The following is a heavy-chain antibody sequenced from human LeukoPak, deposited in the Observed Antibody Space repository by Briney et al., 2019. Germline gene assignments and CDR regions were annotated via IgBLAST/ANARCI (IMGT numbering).Heavy chain of an antibody. J-gene: IGHJ3*02. D-gene: IGHD3-10*01. Sequence: SETLSLTCAVYGGSFSGYYWSWIRQPPGKGLEWIGEINHSGSTNYNPSLKSRVTISVDTSKNQFSLKLSSVTAADTAVYYCARVPWFGDDAFDIWGQGTMDTVSS. V-gene: IGHV4-34*01. CDR2: INHSGST. CDR3: ARVPWFGDDAFDI. CDR1: GGSFSGYY.